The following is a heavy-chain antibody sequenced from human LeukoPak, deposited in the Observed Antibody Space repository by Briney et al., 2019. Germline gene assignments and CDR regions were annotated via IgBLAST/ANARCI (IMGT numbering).Heavy chain of an antibody. V-gene: IGHV1-69*04. J-gene: IGHJ4*02. CDR1: GGTFSSYA. D-gene: IGHD4-17*01. CDR2: IIPILGIA. Sequence: SVKVSCKASGGTFSSYAISWVRQAPGQGLEWMGRIIPILGIANYAQKFQGRVTITADKSTSTAYMELSSLRSEDTAVYYCARDEPPSAYGDYEVDYWGQGTLVTVSS. CDR3: ARDEPPSAYGDYEVDY.